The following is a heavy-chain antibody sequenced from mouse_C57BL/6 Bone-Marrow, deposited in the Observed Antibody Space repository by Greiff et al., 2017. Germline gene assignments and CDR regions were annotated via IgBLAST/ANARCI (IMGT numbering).Heavy chain of an antibody. CDR3: ARHDGYFWYFDV. Sequence: VMLVESGGDLVKPGGSLKLSCAASGFTFSSYGMSWVRQTPDKRLEWVATISSGGSYTYYPDSVQGRFTISRDNAKSTLYLQMSSLKSEVTAMYYCARHDGYFWYFDVWGTGTTVTVSS. J-gene: IGHJ1*03. CDR2: ISSGGSYT. CDR1: GFTFSSYG. V-gene: IGHV5-6*02. D-gene: IGHD2-3*01.